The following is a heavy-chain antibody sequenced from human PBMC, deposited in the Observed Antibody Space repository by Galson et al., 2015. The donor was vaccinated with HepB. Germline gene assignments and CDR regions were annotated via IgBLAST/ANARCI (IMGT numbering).Heavy chain of an antibody. V-gene: IGHV4-59*08. CDR3: ARQKDYGDYYFDY. CDR2: IYYSGST. Sequence: LTCTVSGGSISSYYWSWIRQPPGKGLEWIGYIYYSGSTNYNPSLKSRVTISVDASKNQFSLKLSSVTAADTAVYYCARQKDYGDYYFDYWGQGTLVTVSS. J-gene: IGHJ4*02. CDR1: GGSISSYY. D-gene: IGHD4-17*01.